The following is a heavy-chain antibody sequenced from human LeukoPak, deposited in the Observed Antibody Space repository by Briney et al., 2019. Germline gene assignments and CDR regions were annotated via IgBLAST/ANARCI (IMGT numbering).Heavy chain of an antibody. J-gene: IGHJ3*02. CDR2: ISSNSSYI. V-gene: IGHV3-21*01. CDR3: ARADYGGNSNAFDI. CDR1: GFTFSSYS. Sequence: GGFLRLSCAASGFTFSSYSMNWVRQAPGKGLEWVSSISSNSSYIYYADSVKGRFTISRDNAKNSLYLQMNSLRAEDTAVYYCARADYGGNSNAFDIWGQGTMVTVSS. D-gene: IGHD4-23*01.